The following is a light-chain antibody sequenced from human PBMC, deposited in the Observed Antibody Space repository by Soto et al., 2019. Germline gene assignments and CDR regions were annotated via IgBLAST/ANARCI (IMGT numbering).Light chain of an antibody. Sequence: DIQMTQSPSTLAASVGDRVTITCRASQSINNWLDWYQQRPGKAPKILIHDASNLESGVPSRFSGSGSGTDFTLTISSVEPDDFATYYCQHYDPYSPLYSFGQGTNLEI. V-gene: IGKV1-5*01. CDR1: QSINNW. J-gene: IGKJ2*03. CDR2: DAS. CDR3: QHYDPYSPLYS.